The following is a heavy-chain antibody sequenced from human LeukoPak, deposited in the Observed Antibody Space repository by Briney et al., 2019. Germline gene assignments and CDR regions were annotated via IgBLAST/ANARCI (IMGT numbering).Heavy chain of an antibody. CDR1: GFTSSSYS. D-gene: IGHD3-3*01. J-gene: IGHJ6*03. V-gene: IGHV3-48*02. CDR3: ARDRGEWLLYYYYYYMDV. Sequence: PGGSLRLSCAASGFTSSSYSMNWVRQAPGKGLEWVSYISSSSSTIYYADSVKGRFTISRDNAKNSLYLQMNSLRDEDTAVYYCARDRGEWLLYYYYYYMDVWGKGTTVTVSS. CDR2: ISSSSSTI.